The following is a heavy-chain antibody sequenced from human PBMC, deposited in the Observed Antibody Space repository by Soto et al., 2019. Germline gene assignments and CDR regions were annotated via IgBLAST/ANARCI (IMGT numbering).Heavy chain of an antibody. CDR3: ARVRGPPYYYDSSGYQDY. CDR2: ISSNGGST. J-gene: IGHJ4*02. CDR1: GFTFSSCA. Sequence: EVQLVESGGGLVQPGWSLRISCAASGFTFSSCAMHLVRQAPGKGLEYVSAISSNGGSTYYANSVKGRFTISRDNSTNTRYLQMGSLRAEDMAVYYCARVRGPPYYYDSSGYQDYWGQGTLVTVSS. D-gene: IGHD3-22*01. V-gene: IGHV3-64*01.